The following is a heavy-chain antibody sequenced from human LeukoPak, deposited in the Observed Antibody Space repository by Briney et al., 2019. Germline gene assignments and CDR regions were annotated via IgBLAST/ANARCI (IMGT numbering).Heavy chain of an antibody. CDR3: ARDEGHTVTNEYFQH. CDR1: GVSLFTFA. J-gene: IGHJ1*01. CDR2: FSSGSGYI. Sequence: GGPRSSSCAASGVSLFTFAMSWFARLPGKVLEWFPSFSSGSGYIFYGDSAKGRFTISRDNAKDSLFLQMNSLRVEDTAVYYCARDEGHTVTNEYFQHWGQGTLVTVSS. D-gene: IGHD2-2*01. V-gene: IGHV3-21*01.